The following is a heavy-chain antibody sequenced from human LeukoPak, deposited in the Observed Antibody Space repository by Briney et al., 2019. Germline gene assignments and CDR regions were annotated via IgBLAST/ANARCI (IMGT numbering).Heavy chain of an antibody. CDR1: GGSISSYY. D-gene: IGHD6-6*01. V-gene: IGHV4-59*08. CDR3: ARKSSSPTHYYYGMDV. Sequence: SETLSLTCTVSGGSISSYYWSWIRQPPGKGLEWIGYIYYSGGTNYNPSLKSRVTISVDTSKNQFSLKLSSVTAADTAVYYCARKSSSPTHYYYGMDVWGQGTTVTVSS. CDR2: IYYSGGT. J-gene: IGHJ6*02.